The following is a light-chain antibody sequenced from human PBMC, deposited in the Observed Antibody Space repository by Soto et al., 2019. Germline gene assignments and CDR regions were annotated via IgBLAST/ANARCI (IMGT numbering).Light chain of an antibody. CDR2: DDS. J-gene: IGKJ2*01. Sequence: DIQMTQSPSSLSASAVDRVTITWRASPNVYTYFSWYQLEPGRLQRLLIYDDSTLQSVVPSRLSGRGSGTDFTLTIHSLQHDDCATYFCQQSFSTPFTFGQGT. CDR3: QQSFSTPFT. V-gene: IGKV1-39*01. CDR1: PNVYTY.